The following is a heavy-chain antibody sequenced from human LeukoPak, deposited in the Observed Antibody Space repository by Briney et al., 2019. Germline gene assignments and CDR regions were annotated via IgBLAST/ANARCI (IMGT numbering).Heavy chain of an antibody. CDR1: GFNVSSNY. D-gene: IGHD3-10*01. CDR3: ARGIIYLDY. V-gene: IGHV3-53*04. J-gene: IGHJ4*02. Sequence: GGSLRLPCEASGFNVSSNYMTWVRQAPGKGLEWVSLIYGDGTTDYADSVKGRFHISRHNSKNTLYLQMNSLRAEDTAVYYCARGIIYLDYWGQGTLVTVSS. CDR2: IYGDGTT.